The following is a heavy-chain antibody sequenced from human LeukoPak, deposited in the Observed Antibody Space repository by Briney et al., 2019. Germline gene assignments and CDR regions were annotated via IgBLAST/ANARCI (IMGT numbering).Heavy chain of an antibody. CDR2: IYYTGST. CDR3: ASSQVPYNWNLDY. Sequence: SETLSLTCTVSSDSVSSASYYWSWIRQPPGKGLEWIGYIYYTGSTKYNPSLKSRVSISLDTSKNQFSLKLSSVTAADTAVYYCASSQVPYNWNLDYWGQGTLDTVSS. CDR1: SDSVSSASYY. J-gene: IGHJ4*02. V-gene: IGHV4-61*01. D-gene: IGHD1-20*01.